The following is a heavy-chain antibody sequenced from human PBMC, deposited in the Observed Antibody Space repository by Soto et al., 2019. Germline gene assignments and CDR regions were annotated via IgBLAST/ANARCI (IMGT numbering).Heavy chain of an antibody. CDR3: AREPDSSGYYYAPQFDY. J-gene: IGHJ4*02. CDR2: IWYDGSNK. Sequence: QVQLVESGGGVVQPGRSLRLSCAASGFTFSSYGMHWVRQAPGKGLEWVAVIWYDGSNKYYADSVKGRFTISRDNSKNPLYLQMNSLGAEDTAVYYFAREPDSSGYYYAPQFDYWGQGTLVTVSS. V-gene: IGHV3-33*01. CDR1: GFTFSSYG. D-gene: IGHD3-22*01.